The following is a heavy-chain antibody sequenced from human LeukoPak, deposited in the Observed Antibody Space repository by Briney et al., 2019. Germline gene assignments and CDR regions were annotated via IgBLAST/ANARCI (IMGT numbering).Heavy chain of an antibody. D-gene: IGHD3/OR15-3a*01. CDR3: ARARTGTYYFFEY. J-gene: IGHJ4*02. CDR2: VSSSLGT. V-gene: IGHV4-4*07. Sequence: SETLSLTCTVSGGSISSYYYSWIRQPPGKGLEWIGRVSSSLGTNYNPSLKSRVTMSVDTTGNQLSLKLTSVTAADTAVYYCARARTGTYYFFEYWGQGALVTVSS. CDR1: GGSISSYY.